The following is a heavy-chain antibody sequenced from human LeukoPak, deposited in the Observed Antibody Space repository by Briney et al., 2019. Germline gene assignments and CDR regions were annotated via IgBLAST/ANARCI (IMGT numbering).Heavy chain of an antibody. CDR1: GYTFTSYV. CDR2: INAGNGNT. J-gene: IGHJ4*02. V-gene: IGHV1-3*01. Sequence: ASVKVSCKASGYTFTSYVMHWVRQAPGQRLEWMGWINAGNGNTKYSREFQGRVTIARDTSASTAYMELSSLGFEDTAVYYCARVPYYYDSSGYSPIDYWGQGTLVTVSS. D-gene: IGHD3-22*01. CDR3: ARVPYYYDSSGYSPIDY.